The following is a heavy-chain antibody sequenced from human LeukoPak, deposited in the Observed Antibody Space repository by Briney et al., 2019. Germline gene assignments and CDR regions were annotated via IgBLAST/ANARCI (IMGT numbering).Heavy chain of an antibody. CDR3: AREGIVVVPAARKRLKSYYFDY. V-gene: IGHV4-31*03. D-gene: IGHD2-2*01. J-gene: IGHJ4*02. CDR2: IYHSGST. Sequence: SQTLSLTCTVSGGSISGGGYYWSWVRQHPGRGLEYIGYIYHSGSTSTYYNPSLKSRLTISVDTSKNQFSLKLSSVTAADTAVYYCAREGIVVVPAARKRLKSYYFDYWGQGTLVTVSS. CDR1: GGSISGGGYY.